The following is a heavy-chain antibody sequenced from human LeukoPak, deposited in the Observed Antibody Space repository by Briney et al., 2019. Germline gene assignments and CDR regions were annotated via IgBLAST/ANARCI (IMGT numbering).Heavy chain of an antibody. Sequence: ASVKVSCKASVYTFTSYGISWVRQAPGQGLEWMGWISAYNGNTNYAQKLQGRVTMTTDTSTSTAYMELRSLRSDDTAVYYCARVMCSSTSCYTCDAFDIWGEGTMVTVSS. CDR1: VYTFTSYG. CDR3: ARVMCSSTSCYTCDAFDI. V-gene: IGHV1-18*01. J-gene: IGHJ3*02. CDR2: ISAYNGNT. D-gene: IGHD2-2*02.